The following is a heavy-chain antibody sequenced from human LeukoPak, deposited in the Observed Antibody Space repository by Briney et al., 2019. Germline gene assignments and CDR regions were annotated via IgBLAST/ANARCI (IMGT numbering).Heavy chain of an antibody. Sequence: GGSLRLSCAAPGLTFSTYVIHSVRQAPGKGLEWVAVISYDGSKKYYADSVKGRFTISRDNSKNTLYLQMNSLTSEDTAVYYCARPTSGFYPNFDYWGQGTLVTVSS. CDR1: GLTFSTYV. V-gene: IGHV3-30*03. CDR3: ARPTSGFYPNFDY. D-gene: IGHD2/OR15-2a*01. J-gene: IGHJ4*02. CDR2: ISYDGSKK.